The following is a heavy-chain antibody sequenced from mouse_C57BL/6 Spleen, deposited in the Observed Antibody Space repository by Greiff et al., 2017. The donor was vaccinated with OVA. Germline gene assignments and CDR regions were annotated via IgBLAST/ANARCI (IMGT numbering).Heavy chain of an antibody. J-gene: IGHJ3*01. V-gene: IGHV1-9*01. D-gene: IGHD2-3*01. CDR1: GYTFTGYW. CDR2: ILPGSGST. CDR3: STIYDGYGFAD. Sequence: VQLQQSGAELMQPGASVKLSCKATGYTFTGYWIEWVKQTPGHGLEWVGEILPGSGSTDYNEKFKGKDTFTAATSSNTAYMQLSSLTTEDSAIYYCSTIYDGYGFADWGNGALVSVAA.